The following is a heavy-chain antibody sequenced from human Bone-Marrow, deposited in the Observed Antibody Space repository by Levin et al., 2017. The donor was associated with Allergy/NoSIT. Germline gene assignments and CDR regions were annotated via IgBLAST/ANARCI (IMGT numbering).Heavy chain of an antibody. CDR1: AGSMNNYY. D-gene: IGHD3-10*01. V-gene: IGHV4-59*01. CDR3: ASGRYGSGSYTYDY. Sequence: SSETLSLTCTVSAGSMNNYYWSWIRQSPGKGLEWIGYIYYSGSTNYSPSLKSRITISVDTSKNQFSLTLTSATAADTAVYYCASGRYGSGSYTYDYWGPGTLVTVSS. CDR2: IYYSGST. J-gene: IGHJ4*02.